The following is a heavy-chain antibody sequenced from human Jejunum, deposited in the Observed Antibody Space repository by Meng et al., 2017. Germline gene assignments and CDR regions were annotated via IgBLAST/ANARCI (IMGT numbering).Heavy chain of an antibody. V-gene: IGHV3-74*01. CDR2: INSDGSDI. D-gene: IGHD3-10*01. CDR3: AKEFHGSGTSP. Sequence: EVQLVGFGGGLVQPGESLRLSCAASGFTFSSHWMHWVRQVPGKGLVWLSRINSDGSDISYADSVKGRFTISRDNAKNTLYLQMSSLRVEDTAVYYCAKEFHGSGTSPWGQGTLVTVSS. CDR1: GFTFSSHW. J-gene: IGHJ5*02.